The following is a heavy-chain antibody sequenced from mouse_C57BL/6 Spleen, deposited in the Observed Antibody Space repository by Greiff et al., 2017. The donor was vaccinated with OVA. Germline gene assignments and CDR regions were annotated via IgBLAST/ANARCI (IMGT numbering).Heavy chain of an antibody. V-gene: IGHV1-81*01. Sequence: QVQLKQSGAELARPGASVKLSCKASGYTFTSYGISWVKQRTGQGLEWIGEIYPRSGNTYYNEKFKGKATLTADKSSSTAYMELRSLTSEDSAVYFCAGGAIDDYNWYFDVWGTGTTVTVSS. D-gene: IGHD2-4*01. CDR1: GYTFTSYG. J-gene: IGHJ1*03. CDR2: IYPRSGNT. CDR3: AGGAIDDYNWYFDV.